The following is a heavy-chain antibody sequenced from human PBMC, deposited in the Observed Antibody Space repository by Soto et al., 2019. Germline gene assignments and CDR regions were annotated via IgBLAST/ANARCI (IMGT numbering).Heavy chain of an antibody. Sequence: SETLSLTCIVSGGSISSYYWTWIRQPPGKGLEWIGNIYSSGSTNNNPSLKSRVTISIDTSKSQFSLKLSSVTDADTAVYYCARGVERGSGSSLDYWGQGSLVTVSS. J-gene: IGHJ4*02. V-gene: IGHV4-59*01. D-gene: IGHD3-10*01. CDR2: IYSSGST. CDR3: ARGVERGSGSSLDY. CDR1: GGSISSYY.